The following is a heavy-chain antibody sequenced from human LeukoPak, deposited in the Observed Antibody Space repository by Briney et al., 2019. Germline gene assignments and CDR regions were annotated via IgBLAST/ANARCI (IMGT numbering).Heavy chain of an antibody. V-gene: IGHV3-23*01. Sequence: PGGSLRLSCAASGFTFTTYAMSWVRQATGKGLECLSTISGSGGSTYYADSVKGRFTISRDNSKSTLYLQMNSLRAEDTAVYYCAKVAFGELLSYDYWGQGTLVTVSS. CDR1: GFTFTTYA. CDR2: ISGSGGST. CDR3: AKVAFGELLSYDY. J-gene: IGHJ4*02. D-gene: IGHD3-10*01.